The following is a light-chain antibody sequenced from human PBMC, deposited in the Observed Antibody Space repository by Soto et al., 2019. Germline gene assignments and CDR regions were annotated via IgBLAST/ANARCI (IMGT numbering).Light chain of an antibody. V-gene: IGLV2-14*01. Sequence: QSVLTQPASVSGSPGQSITISCTGTSSDIGGYKYVSWYQHHPGKAPNLMIYEVSNRPSGLSNRFSGSKSGNTASLTISGLQAEDEADYHCTSYSDSSTDVVFGGGTKVTVL. CDR3: TSYSDSSTDVV. CDR2: EVS. J-gene: IGLJ2*01. CDR1: SSDIGGYKY.